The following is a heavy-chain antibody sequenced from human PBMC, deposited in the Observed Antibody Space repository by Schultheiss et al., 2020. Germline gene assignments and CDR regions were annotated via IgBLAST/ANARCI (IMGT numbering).Heavy chain of an antibody. V-gene: IGHV5-51*01. CDR1: GYSFTNYW. CDR3: ARTGPFGELRNFDY. CDR2: IYPGDSGT. J-gene: IGHJ4*02. Sequence: GESLKISCKGSGYSFTNYWIGCVRQMPGKGLEWMGIIYPGDSGTRYSPSFQGQVTISADKSITTAYLQWSSLKASDTAMYYCARTGPFGELRNFDYWGQGTLVNGYS. D-gene: IGHD3-10*01.